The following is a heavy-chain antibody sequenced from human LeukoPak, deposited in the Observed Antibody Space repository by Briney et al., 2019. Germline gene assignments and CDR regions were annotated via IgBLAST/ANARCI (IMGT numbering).Heavy chain of an antibody. V-gene: IGHV1-2*02. J-gene: IGHJ5*02. CDR1: GYTFTSYD. D-gene: IGHD2-21*02. Sequence: ASVKVSCKASGYTFTSYDINWVRQAPGQGLEWMGWINPNSGGTNYARKFQGRVTMTRDTSISTAYMELSRLRSDDTAVYSCARTVTAMGTGWFDPWGQGTLVTVSS. CDR3: ARTVTAMGTGWFDP. CDR2: INPNSGGT.